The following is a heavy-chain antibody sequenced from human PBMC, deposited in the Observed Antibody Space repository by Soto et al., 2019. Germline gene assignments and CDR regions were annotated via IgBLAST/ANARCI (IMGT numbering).Heavy chain of an antibody. CDR2: IYWDDDE. CDR1: GFSLTTDGEG. J-gene: IGHJ4*02. V-gene: IGHV2-5*02. D-gene: IGHD3-10*01. CDR3: AHSRNLITEDAQVGDFDY. Sequence: QITLKESGPTLVKPAQTLALTCTFSGFSLTTDGEGVGWVRQPPGEALEWLALIYWDDDERYSPSLKTRITSTKDPSNNQVVLIMTNVDPVDTATYYCAHSRNLITEDAQVGDFDYWGQGTLVTVSS.